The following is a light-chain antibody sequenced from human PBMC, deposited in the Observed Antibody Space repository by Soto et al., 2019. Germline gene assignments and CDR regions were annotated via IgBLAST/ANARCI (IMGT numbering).Light chain of an antibody. J-gene: IGKJ1*01. V-gene: IGKV1-27*01. CDR2: AAS. Sequence: DIPMTQSPSSLSASVGDRVTITCRASQGISNYLAWYQQKPGKVPKLLIYAASTLQSGVPSRFSGSGSGTEFTLTISRLEPEDFAVYYCQQYGSSPWTFGQGTKVEIK. CDR3: QQYGSSPWT. CDR1: QGISNY.